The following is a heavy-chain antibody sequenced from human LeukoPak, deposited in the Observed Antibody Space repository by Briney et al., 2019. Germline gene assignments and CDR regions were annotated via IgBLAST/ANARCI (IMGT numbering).Heavy chain of an antibody. CDR2: INPSGGST. Sequence: ASVKVSCKASGYTFTSYYMHWVRQAPGQGLEWMGIINPSGGSTSYAQKFQGRVTMTRDTSTSTVYMELSSLRSEDTAVYYCARGQGCSGGSCYSYYYYYYGMDVWGQGTTVTVSS. J-gene: IGHJ6*02. CDR3: ARGQGCSGGSCYSYYYYYYGMDV. V-gene: IGHV1-46*01. CDR1: GYTFTSYY. D-gene: IGHD2-15*01.